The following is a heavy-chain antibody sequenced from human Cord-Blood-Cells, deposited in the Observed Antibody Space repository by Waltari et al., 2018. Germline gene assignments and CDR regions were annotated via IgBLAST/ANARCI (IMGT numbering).Heavy chain of an antibody. Sequence: EVQLLESGGGLVQPGGSLRLSCAASGFTFSSYAMSWVRQAPGKGLEWVSAISGSGGSTYYADSVKGRFTISRDNSKNTLYLQMNSLRAEDTAVYYCAKDLKPRYDFWSGYYFDYWGQGTLVTVSS. CDR2: ISGSGGST. CDR3: AKDLKPRYDFWSGYYFDY. V-gene: IGHV3-23*01. J-gene: IGHJ4*02. D-gene: IGHD3-3*01. CDR1: GFTFSSYA.